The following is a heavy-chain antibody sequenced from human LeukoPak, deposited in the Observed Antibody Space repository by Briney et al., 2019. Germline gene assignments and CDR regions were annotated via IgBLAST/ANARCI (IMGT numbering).Heavy chain of an antibody. D-gene: IGHD6-13*01. V-gene: IGHV3-20*04. CDR2: INWNGGST. CDR1: GFTFDDYG. CDR3: ARAQDSSSWSYYYYYYMDV. J-gene: IGHJ6*03. Sequence: GGSLRLSCAASGFTFDDYGMSWVRQAPGKGLEWVSGINWNGGSTGYADSVKGRFTISRDNAKNSLYLQMNSLRAEDTAVYYCARAQDSSSWSYYYYYYMDVWGKGTTVTISS.